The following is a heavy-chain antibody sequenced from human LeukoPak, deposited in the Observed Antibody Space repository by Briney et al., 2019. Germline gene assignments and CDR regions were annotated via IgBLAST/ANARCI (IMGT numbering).Heavy chain of an antibody. Sequence: SVKVSCKASGGTFSSYAISWVRQAPGQGLEWMGGIIPIFGTANYAQKFQGRVTITADESTSTAYMELSSLRCEDTAVYYCASRGYCSSTSCYVPFDYWGQGTLVTVSS. CDR1: GGTFSSYA. CDR3: ASRGYCSSTSCYVPFDY. CDR2: IIPIFGTA. D-gene: IGHD2-2*01. V-gene: IGHV1-69*13. J-gene: IGHJ4*02.